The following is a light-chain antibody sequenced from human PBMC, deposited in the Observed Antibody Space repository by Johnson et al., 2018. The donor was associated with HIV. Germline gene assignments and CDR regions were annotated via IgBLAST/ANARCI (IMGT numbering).Light chain of an antibody. CDR3: GTWDNSLIARYV. V-gene: IGLV1-51*02. CDR1: SSDMGNYA. Sequence: QSVLTQPPSVSAAPGQKVTISCSGSSSDMGNYAVSWYQQLPGTAPKLIIYENNKRPSGIPDRFSGSKSGTSATLVITGLQTGDEADYYCGTWDNSLIARYVFGTGTKVTVL. J-gene: IGLJ1*01. CDR2: ENN.